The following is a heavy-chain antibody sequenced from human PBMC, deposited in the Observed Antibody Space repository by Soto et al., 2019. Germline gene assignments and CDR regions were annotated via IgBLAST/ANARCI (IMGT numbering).Heavy chain of an antibody. Sequence: SETLSLTCAVYGGSFSGYYWSWIRQPPGAGLEWIGEINHSGSTNYNPSLKSRVTISVDTSKNQFSLKLSSVTAADTAVYYCARGRLGYCSGGSCYSRDFAFDIWGQGTMVT. V-gene: IGHV4-34*01. D-gene: IGHD2-15*01. J-gene: IGHJ3*02. CDR1: GGSFSGYY. CDR3: ARGRLGYCSGGSCYSRDFAFDI. CDR2: INHSGST.